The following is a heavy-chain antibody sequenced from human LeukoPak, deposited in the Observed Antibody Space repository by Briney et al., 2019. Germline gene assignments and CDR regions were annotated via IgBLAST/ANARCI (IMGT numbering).Heavy chain of an antibody. CDR2: VHYSGNI. D-gene: IGHD6-13*01. J-gene: IGHJ2*01. V-gene: IGHV4-59*01. Sequence: SETLSLTCIVSGGSISNYYWSWIRQPPRKGLEWIGYVHYSGNINYNPSLKSRVTISVDTSKNQFSLKLSSVTAADTAVYYCARMIAAAGTEYFDLWGRGTLVTVSS. CDR1: GGSISNYY. CDR3: ARMIAAAGTEYFDL.